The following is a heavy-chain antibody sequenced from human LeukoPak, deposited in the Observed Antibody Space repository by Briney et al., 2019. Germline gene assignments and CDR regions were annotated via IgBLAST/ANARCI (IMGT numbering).Heavy chain of an antibody. CDR2: IYHSGST. CDR3: ARGKVRGYSYGWPKYYFDY. J-gene: IGHJ4*02. D-gene: IGHD5-18*01. V-gene: IGHV4-4*02. CDR1: GGSISSSNW. Sequence: SETLSLTCAVSGGSISSSNWWSWVRQPPGKGLEWIGEIYHSGSTNYNPSLKSRVTISVDKSKNQFSLKLSSVTAADTAVYYCARGKVRGYSYGWPKYYFDYWGQGTLVTVSS.